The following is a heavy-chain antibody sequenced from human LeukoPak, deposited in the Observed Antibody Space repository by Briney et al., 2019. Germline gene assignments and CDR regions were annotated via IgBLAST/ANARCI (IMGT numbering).Heavy chain of an antibody. CDR3: VRYFEY. CDR1: GFTFSSYS. CDR2: ISESGTNI. D-gene: IGHD3-10*01. V-gene: IGHV3-21*01. Sequence: GGSLKLSCAVSGFTFSSYSMNWVRQAPGKGLEWVSSISESGTNIYYAASVKGRFTISRDNAKSSLYLQMNSLRAEDTAVYFCVRYFEYWGQGTLVTVSS. J-gene: IGHJ4*02.